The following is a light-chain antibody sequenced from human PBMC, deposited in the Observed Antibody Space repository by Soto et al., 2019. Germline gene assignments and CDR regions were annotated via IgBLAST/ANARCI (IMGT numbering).Light chain of an antibody. CDR3: QQSYNTPYT. CDR1: QSISTY. Sequence: DIQMTQSPSSLSASVGVRVTITCRASQSISTYLNWYQHKPGKAPKLLIHATSTLQSGVPSRFSGSGSETDFTLTISSLQPEDFATYYCQQSYNTPYTFGQGTKVEIK. V-gene: IGKV1-39*01. CDR2: ATS. J-gene: IGKJ2*01.